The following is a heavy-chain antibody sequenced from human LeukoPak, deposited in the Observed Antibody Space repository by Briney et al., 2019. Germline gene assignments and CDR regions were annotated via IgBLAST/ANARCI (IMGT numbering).Heavy chain of an antibody. V-gene: IGHV3-30-3*01. CDR3: ARAIPSFQAAAGKELRNWFDP. CDR2: ISYDGSNK. Sequence: GGSLRLSCAASGFTFSSYAMHWVRQAPGKGLEWVAVISYDGSNKYYADSVKGRFTISRDNSKNTLYLQMNSLRAEDTAVYYCARAIPSFQAAAGKELRNWFDPWGQGTLVTVSS. J-gene: IGHJ5*02. CDR1: GFTFSSYA. D-gene: IGHD6-13*01.